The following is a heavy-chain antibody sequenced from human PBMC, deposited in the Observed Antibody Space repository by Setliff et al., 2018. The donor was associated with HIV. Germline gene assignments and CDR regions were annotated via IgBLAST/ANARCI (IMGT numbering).Heavy chain of an antibody. CDR3: ARESSTVRGVIDI. CDR2: INGDSTFI. CDR1: GFTFSNYG. Sequence: GGSLRLSCAASGFTFSNYGMTWVRQAPGKGLEWVSSINGDSTFIYYADSVKGRFTVSRDNSKNTVYLQMNSLRDEDRAVYYCARESSTVRGVIDIWGQGTMVT. V-gene: IGHV3-48*02. J-gene: IGHJ3*02. D-gene: IGHD3-10*01.